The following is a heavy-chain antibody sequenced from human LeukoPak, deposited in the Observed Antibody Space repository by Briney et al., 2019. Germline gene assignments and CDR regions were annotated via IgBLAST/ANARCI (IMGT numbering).Heavy chain of an antibody. Sequence: PGGSLRLSCAASGFTFSSYGMHWVRQAPGKGLEWVSYISSSGSTIYYADSVKGRFTVSRDNAKNSLYLQMNSLRAEDTAVYYCARERAVAGAFDIWGQGTMVTVSS. D-gene: IGHD6-19*01. J-gene: IGHJ3*02. V-gene: IGHV3-48*04. CDR2: ISSSGSTI. CDR1: GFTFSSYG. CDR3: ARERAVAGAFDI.